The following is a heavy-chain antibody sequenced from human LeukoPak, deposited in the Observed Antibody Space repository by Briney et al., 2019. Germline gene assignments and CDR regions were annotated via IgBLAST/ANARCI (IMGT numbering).Heavy chain of an antibody. CDR1: GFTFNSYS. CDR3: ARASPKGTISYGYFDL. V-gene: IGHV3-21*01. Sequence: GGSLRLSCAASGFTFNSYSMNWVRQAPGKGLEWVSSICSSSSYIYYADSVKGRFTISRDNAKNSLYLQMNSLRAEDTAVYYCARASPKGTISYGYFDLWGRGTLVTVSS. J-gene: IGHJ2*01. D-gene: IGHD2-8*01. CDR2: ICSSSSYI.